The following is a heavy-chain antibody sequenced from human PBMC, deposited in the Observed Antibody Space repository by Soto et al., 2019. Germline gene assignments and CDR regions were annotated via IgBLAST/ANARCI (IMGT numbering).Heavy chain of an antibody. Sequence: SETLSLTCTVSGGSISSYYWSWIRQPPGRGLEWIGYIYYSGSTNYNPSLKSRVTISVDTSKNQFSLKLSSVTAADTAVYYCARYYCGSACYSFDYWGQGALVTSPQ. CDR1: GGSISSYY. CDR2: IYYSGST. D-gene: IGHD2-21*02. V-gene: IGHV4-59*08. J-gene: IGHJ4*02. CDR3: ARYYCGSACYSFDY.